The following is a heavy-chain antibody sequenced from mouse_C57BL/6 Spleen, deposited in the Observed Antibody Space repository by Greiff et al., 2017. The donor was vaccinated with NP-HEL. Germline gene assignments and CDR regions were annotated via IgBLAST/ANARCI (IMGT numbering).Heavy chain of an antibody. Sequence: EVMLVESGGGLVQPGGSLSLSCAASGFTFTDYYMSWVRQPPGKALEWLGFIRNKANGYTTEYSASVKGRFTISRDKSQSILYLQMNALRAEDSATYYCARSPHSNYVFDYWGQGTTLTVSS. D-gene: IGHD2-5*01. CDR3: ARSPHSNYVFDY. V-gene: IGHV7-3*01. CDR2: IRNKANGYTT. CDR1: GFTFTDYY. J-gene: IGHJ2*01.